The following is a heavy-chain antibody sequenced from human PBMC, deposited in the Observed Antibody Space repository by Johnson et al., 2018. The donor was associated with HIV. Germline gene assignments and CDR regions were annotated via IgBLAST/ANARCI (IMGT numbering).Heavy chain of an antibody. CDR3: ARGSGVLTGGDSDAFDI. D-gene: IGHD4-17*01. J-gene: IGHJ3*02. CDR1: GFRFSSYP. V-gene: IGHV3-30-3*01. CDR2: FSYDGSNK. Sequence: QEKLVESGGGVVQPGRSLRLSCAASGFRFSSYPLHWVRQAPGKGLEWVAAFSYDGSNKFYTDSVKGRFSISRDNSKNTLYLQMNSLRAEDTAVYYCARGSGVLTGGDSDAFDIWGQGTMVTVSS.